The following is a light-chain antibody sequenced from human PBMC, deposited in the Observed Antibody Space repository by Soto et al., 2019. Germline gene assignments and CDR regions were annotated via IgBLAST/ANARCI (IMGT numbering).Light chain of an antibody. CDR1: QSLVHSDGTTY. J-gene: IGKJ2*01. Sequence: DVVLTQSPLSLPVTPGQPASISGRSSQSLVHSDGTTYLNWFQQRPGQSPRRLIYQLSKRDSGVPDRFSGSGSGADFTLQISRVEAEDVGVYYCLQGTHWPYTFGQGTKLEIK. V-gene: IGKV2-30*02. CDR2: QLS. CDR3: LQGTHWPYT.